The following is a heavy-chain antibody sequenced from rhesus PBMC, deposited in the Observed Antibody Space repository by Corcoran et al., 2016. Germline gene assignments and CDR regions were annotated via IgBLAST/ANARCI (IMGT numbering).Heavy chain of an antibody. CDR1: GYTFTDYY. Sequence: QVQLVQSGAEVKKPGSSVKVSCKASGYTFTDYYMHWVRQAPRQGLVWMGWINPYNDNTKYTQKFQGSVTMTRYTSTNTAYMELSSLRSEDTAVYYCARGYCSSTYCSLSAFDFWGQGLRVTVSS. J-gene: IGHJ3*01. V-gene: IGHV1S2*01. CDR3: ARGYCSSTYCSLSAFDF. CDR2: INPYNDNT. D-gene: IGHD2-15*01.